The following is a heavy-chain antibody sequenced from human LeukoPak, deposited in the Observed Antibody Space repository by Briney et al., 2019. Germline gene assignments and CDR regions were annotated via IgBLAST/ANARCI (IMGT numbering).Heavy chain of an antibody. D-gene: IGHD1-1*01. V-gene: IGHV3-48*02. CDR3: ARETNFAFDF. Sequence: GGSLRLSCAASAFTFSSYSMNWVHQAPGKGLEWVSHITSSSSTKTYAESVKGRFTISRDNAMSSLYLQMNSLRDEDTAVYYCARETNFAFDFWGQGTMVTVSS. CDR1: AFTFSSYS. CDR2: ITSSSSTK. J-gene: IGHJ3*01.